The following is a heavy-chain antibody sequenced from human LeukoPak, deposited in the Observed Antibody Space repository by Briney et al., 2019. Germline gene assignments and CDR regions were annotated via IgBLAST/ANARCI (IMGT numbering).Heavy chain of an antibody. Sequence: ASVKVSCKASGYTFTSYYMHWVRQAPGQGLEWMGIINPSGGSTSYAQKFQGRVTMTRDMSTSTVYMELSSLRSEDTAVYYCARGGYCTNGVCYTGGHDAFDIWGQGTMVTVSS. CDR2: INPSGGST. CDR1: GYTFTSYY. V-gene: IGHV1-46*01. D-gene: IGHD2-8*01. J-gene: IGHJ3*02. CDR3: ARGGYCTNGVCYTGGHDAFDI.